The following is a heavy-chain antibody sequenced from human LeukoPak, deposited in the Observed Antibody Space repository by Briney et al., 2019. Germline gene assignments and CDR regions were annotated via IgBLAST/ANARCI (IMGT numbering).Heavy chain of an antibody. D-gene: IGHD1-26*01. Sequence: GASVKVSCKASGYTFTSYGISWVRQAPGQGLEWMGWISAYNGNTNYAQKLQGRVTMTTDTSTSTAYMELRSLRSDDTAVYYCARDPKSGIVGATQALGYWGQGTLVTVSS. CDR1: GYTFTSYG. V-gene: IGHV1-18*01. CDR3: ARDPKSGIVGATQALGY. CDR2: ISAYNGNT. J-gene: IGHJ4*02.